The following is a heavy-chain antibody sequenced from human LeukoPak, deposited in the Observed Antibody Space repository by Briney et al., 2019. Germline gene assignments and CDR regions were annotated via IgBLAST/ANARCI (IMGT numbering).Heavy chain of an antibody. V-gene: IGHV3-66*01. CDR1: GFTFSDYY. CDR3: ARGSSSDYYDSSGYPDY. Sequence: GGSLRLSCAASGFTFSDYYMSWVRQAPGKGLEWVSVIYSGGSTYYSDSVKGRFTISRDNSKNTLYLQMNSLRAEDTAVYYCARGSSSDYYDSSGYPDYWGQGTLVTVSS. D-gene: IGHD3-22*01. J-gene: IGHJ4*02. CDR2: IYSGGST.